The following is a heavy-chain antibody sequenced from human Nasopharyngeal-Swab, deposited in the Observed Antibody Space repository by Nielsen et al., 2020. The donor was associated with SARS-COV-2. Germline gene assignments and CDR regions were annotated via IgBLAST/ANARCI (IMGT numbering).Heavy chain of an antibody. D-gene: IGHD1-14*01. J-gene: IGHJ4*02. Sequence: GGSLRLSCAASGFTFSGSAMHWARQASGKGLEWVGRIRSKANSYATAYAASVKGRFTISRDDSKNTAYLQMNSLKTEDTAAYYCTSRNPETGSYWGQGTLVTVSS. V-gene: IGHV3-73*01. CDR1: GFTFSGSA. CDR2: IRSKANSYAT. CDR3: TSRNPETGSY.